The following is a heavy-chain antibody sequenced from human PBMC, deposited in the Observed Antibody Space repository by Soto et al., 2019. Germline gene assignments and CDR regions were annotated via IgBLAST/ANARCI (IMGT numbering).Heavy chain of an antibody. CDR2: ISGSGGST. V-gene: IGHV3-23*01. D-gene: IGHD3-9*01. J-gene: IGHJ4*02. CDR1: GFTFSSYA. Sequence: EVQLLESGGGLVQPGGSLRLSCAASGFTFSSYAMSWVRQAPGKGLEWVSAISGSGGSTYYADSVKGRFTISRDNSKNTLYLQMNSLRAEDTAVYYCAKDLEMRYYEILTGYYLFDYWGQGTLFTVSS. CDR3: AKDLEMRYYEILTGYYLFDY.